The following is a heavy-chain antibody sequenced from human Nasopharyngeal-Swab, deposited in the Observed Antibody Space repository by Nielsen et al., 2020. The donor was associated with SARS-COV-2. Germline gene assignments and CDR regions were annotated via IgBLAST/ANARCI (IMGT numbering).Heavy chain of an antibody. CDR3: ARHYYGSGSYIDY. Sequence: KVSCKGSGYSFTSYWIGWVRQMPGKGLEWMGIIYPGDSDTRYSSSFQGQVTISADKSISTAYLQWSSLKASDTAMYYCARHYYGSGSYIDYWGQGTLVTVSS. V-gene: IGHV5-51*01. J-gene: IGHJ4*02. CDR1: GYSFTSYW. CDR2: IYPGDSDT. D-gene: IGHD3-10*01.